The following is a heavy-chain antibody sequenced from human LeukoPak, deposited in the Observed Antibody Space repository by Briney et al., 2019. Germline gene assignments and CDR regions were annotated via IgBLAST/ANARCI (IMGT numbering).Heavy chain of an antibody. V-gene: IGHV1-8*03. Sequence: ASVKVSCKASGYTFTSYDINWVRQATGQGLEWMGWMNPNSGNTGYAQKFQGRVTITRNTSISTTYMELSSLRSEDTAVYYCAWGGYYVDYFDYWGQGTQVTVSS. CDR1: GYTFTSYD. J-gene: IGHJ4*02. CDR3: AWGGYYVDYFDY. CDR2: MNPNSGNT. D-gene: IGHD1-26*01.